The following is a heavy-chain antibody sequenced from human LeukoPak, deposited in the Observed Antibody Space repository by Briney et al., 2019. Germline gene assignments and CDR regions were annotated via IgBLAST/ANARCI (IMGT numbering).Heavy chain of an antibody. Sequence: PSETLSLTCTVSGGSISSSSYYWGWIRQTPGKGLEWIGSIYYSGSTYYNPSLKSRVTISVDTSKNQFSLKLSSVTAADTAVYYCARVTAYYYGSGSHLVLDYWGQGTLVTVSS. J-gene: IGHJ4*02. CDR1: GGSISSSSYY. D-gene: IGHD3-10*01. CDR2: IYYSGST. CDR3: ARVTAYYYGSGSHLVLDY. V-gene: IGHV4-39*01.